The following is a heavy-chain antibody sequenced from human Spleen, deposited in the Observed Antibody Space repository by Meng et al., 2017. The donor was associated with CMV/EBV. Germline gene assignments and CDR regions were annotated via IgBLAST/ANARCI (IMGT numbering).Heavy chain of an antibody. Sequence: GESLKISCAASGYSFSDYYMSWTRQAPGKGLQWVSSISITVITIYYADSVKGRFTIFRDTSKASLYLQMNRLRVEDTAVYFCARGRGCYHGPGNYYPPLDVWGQGTTVTVSS. CDR3: ARGRGCYHGPGNYYPPLDV. V-gene: IGHV3-11*04. CDR2: ISITVITI. CDR1: GYSFSDYY. D-gene: IGHD3-10*01. J-gene: IGHJ6*02.